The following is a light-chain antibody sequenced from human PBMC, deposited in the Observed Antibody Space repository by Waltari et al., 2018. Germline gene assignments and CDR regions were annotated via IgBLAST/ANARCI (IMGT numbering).Light chain of an antibody. V-gene: IGKV3-15*01. CDR2: GAS. Sequence: EIVLTQSPASLSVSPGERATLSCRASQSVSNNLAWYQQKPGQAPRLLIYGASTRATGIPARLSGSGSGTEFTLTISSLQSEDLALYHCQQYNDWPLLTFGGGTKVEIK. CDR3: QQYNDWPLLT. CDR1: QSVSNN. J-gene: IGKJ4*01.